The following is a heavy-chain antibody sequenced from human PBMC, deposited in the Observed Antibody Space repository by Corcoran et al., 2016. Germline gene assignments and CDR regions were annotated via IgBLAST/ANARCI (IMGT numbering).Heavy chain of an antibody. CDR2: ISYDGSNK. D-gene: IGHD2-2*02. V-gene: IGHV3-30*18. CDR3: AKEGEVVVPAAILSYYYGMDV. CDR1: GFTFSSYG. J-gene: IGHJ6*02. Sequence: QVQLVESGGGVVQPGRSLRLSCAASGFTFSSYGMHWVRQAPGKGLEWVAVISYDGSNKYYADSVKGRFTISRDNSKNTLYLQMNSLRAEDTAVYYCAKEGEVVVPAAILSYYYGMDVWGQGTTVTVSS.